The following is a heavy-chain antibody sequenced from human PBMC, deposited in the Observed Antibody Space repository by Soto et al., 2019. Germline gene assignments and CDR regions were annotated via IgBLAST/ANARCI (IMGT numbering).Heavy chain of an antibody. Sequence: SGPTLVNPTQTLTLTCTFSGFSLSTRGMCLSWIRQPPGKALEWLALIDWDDDKYYSTSLKTRLTISKDTPKNQVVLTMTNMDPVDTATYYCARAPAGDCKNGMDVWGQGTAVTVSS. D-gene: IGHD2-21*02. J-gene: IGHJ6*02. CDR2: IDWDDDK. CDR3: ARAPAGDCKNGMDV. V-gene: IGHV2-70*01. CDR1: GFSLSTRGMC.